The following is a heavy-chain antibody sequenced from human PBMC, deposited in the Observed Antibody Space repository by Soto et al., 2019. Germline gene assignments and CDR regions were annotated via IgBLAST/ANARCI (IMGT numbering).Heavy chain of an antibody. Sequence: EVPLVESGGGLVQPGGSLTLSCAASGFTVSSNYMTWVRQAPGKGLEWVSLIYSGGSTYYADSVKGRFTISRDNSKNTLYLQMNRLRAEDTAVYYCAGTRSLDYWGQGTLVTVSS. V-gene: IGHV3-66*01. CDR2: IYSGGST. J-gene: IGHJ4*02. CDR3: AGTRSLDY. CDR1: GFTVSSNY.